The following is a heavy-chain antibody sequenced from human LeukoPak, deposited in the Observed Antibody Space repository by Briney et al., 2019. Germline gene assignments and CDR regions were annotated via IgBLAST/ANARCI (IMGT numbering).Heavy chain of an antibody. CDR3: AREYYDFWSGYYGYVDV. V-gene: IGHV3-11*01. J-gene: IGHJ6*02. CDR1: GFTVRSNY. Sequence: GGSLRLSCAASGFTVRSNYMSWIRQAPGKGLEWVSYISSSGSTIYYADSVKGRFTISRDNAKNSLYLQMNSLSAEDTAVYYCAREYYDFWSGYYGYVDVWGQGTTVTVSS. CDR2: ISSSGSTI. D-gene: IGHD3-3*01.